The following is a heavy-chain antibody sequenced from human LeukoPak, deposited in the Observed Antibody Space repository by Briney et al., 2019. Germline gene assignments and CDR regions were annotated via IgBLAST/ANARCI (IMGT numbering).Heavy chain of an antibody. CDR1: GYTFTSYY. CDR3: ARVGTPLAFDY. CDR2: INPSGGST. V-gene: IGHV1-46*01. J-gene: IGHJ4*02. Sequence: ASVKVSCKASGYTFTSYYMHWVRQAPGQGLEWMGLINPSGGSTSYAQKFQGRVTMTRDTSTSTVYMELSSLRSEDTAVYYCARVGTPLAFDYWGQGTLVTVSS. D-gene: IGHD1-1*01.